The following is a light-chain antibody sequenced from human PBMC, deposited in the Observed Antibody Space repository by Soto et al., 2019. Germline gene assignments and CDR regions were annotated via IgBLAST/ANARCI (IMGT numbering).Light chain of an antibody. CDR2: GAS. Sequence: EIVLTQSPGTLSLSPGERATLSCRASQSVSSSYLAWYQQQPGQAPRLLIYGASSRATGIPDRFSGSGSGTDFTLTISRLEPEDFAVYYCQQYGSSPPYSVGPGTKLEIK. V-gene: IGKV3-20*01. CDR1: QSVSSSY. CDR3: QQYGSSPPYS. J-gene: IGKJ2*03.